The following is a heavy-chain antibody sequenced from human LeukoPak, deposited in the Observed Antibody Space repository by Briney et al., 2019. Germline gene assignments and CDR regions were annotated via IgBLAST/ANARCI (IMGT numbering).Heavy chain of an antibody. CDR3: ARAPRVLEPYHDAFDI. J-gene: IGHJ3*02. CDR2: INHSGST. CDR1: GGSISSGGYY. D-gene: IGHD1-1*01. V-gene: IGHV4-30-2*01. Sequence: SQTLSLTCTVSGGSISSGGYYWSWIRQPPGKGLEWIGEINHSGSTNYNPSLKSRVTISVDTSKNQFSLKLSSVTAADTAVYYCARAPRVLEPYHDAFDIWGQGTMVTVSS.